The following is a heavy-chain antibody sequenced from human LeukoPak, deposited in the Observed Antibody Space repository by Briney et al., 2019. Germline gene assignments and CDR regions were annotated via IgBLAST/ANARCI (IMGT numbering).Heavy chain of an antibody. CDR2: IYYSGST. D-gene: IGHD2-21*02. CDR3: ARGRPTPSGIVVVTPTFDY. CDR1: GGSISSYY. J-gene: IGHJ4*02. V-gene: IGHV4-59*12. Sequence: SETLSLTCTVSGGSISSYYWSWIRRPPGKGLEWIGYIYYSGSTNYNPSLKSRVTISVDTSKNQFSLKLSSVTAADTAVYYCARGRPTPSGIVVVTPTFDYWGQGTLVTVSS.